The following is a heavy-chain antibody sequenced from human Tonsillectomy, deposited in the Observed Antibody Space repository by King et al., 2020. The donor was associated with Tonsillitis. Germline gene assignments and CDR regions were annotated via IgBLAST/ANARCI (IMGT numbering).Heavy chain of an antibody. J-gene: IGHJ4*02. CDR1: GYTFTNYG. D-gene: IGHD3-9*01. CDR3: ARGGYYDILTTYYTIGF. Sequence: VQLVESGVEVKKPGASVKVSCKASGYTFTNYGISWVRQAPGQGLEWMGWISTYNGNTNYAQKVQGRVTMTTDTSTSTAYMELRSLRSDDTAVYYCARGGYYDILTTYYTIGFWGQGTLVTVSS. V-gene: IGHV1-18*01. CDR2: ISTYNGNT.